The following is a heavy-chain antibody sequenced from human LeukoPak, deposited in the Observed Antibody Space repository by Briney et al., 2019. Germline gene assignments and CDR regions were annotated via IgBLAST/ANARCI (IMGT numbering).Heavy chain of an antibody. Sequence: PSETLSLTCTVSGGSISSSSYYWGWIRRPPGKGLEWIGSIYYSGSTYYNPSLKSRVTISVDTSKNQFSLKLSSVTAADTAVYYCASSRRYCSSTSCYTLRDYWGQGTLVTVSS. J-gene: IGHJ4*02. CDR3: ASSRRYCSSTSCYTLRDY. CDR2: IYYSGST. CDR1: GGSISSSSYY. V-gene: IGHV4-39*01. D-gene: IGHD2-2*02.